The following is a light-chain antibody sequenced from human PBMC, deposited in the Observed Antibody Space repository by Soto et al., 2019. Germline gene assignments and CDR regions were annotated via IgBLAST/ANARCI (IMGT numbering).Light chain of an antibody. CDR3: QQYKSYPLT. CDR2: KAS. V-gene: IGKV1-5*03. CDR1: QRISSW. J-gene: IGKJ4*01. Sequence: DIQMTQSPSTLSASVGDRVTITCQASQRISSWLAWYQQKPGKAPKLLIYKASSLESGVPSRFRGSGSGTEFTLTISSLQPDDFATYNCQQYKSYPLTFGGGTKVEIK.